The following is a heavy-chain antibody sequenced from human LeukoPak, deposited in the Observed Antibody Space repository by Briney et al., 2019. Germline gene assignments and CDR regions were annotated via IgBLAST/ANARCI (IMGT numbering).Heavy chain of an antibody. CDR2: IYHSGTT. J-gene: IGHJ3*01. CDR3: AKRRDAFDV. CDR1: GFSVSNGYY. Sequence: SETLSLTCAVSGFSVSNGYYWGWIRQSPGKGLEWIGSIYHSGTTFYNPSLKSRLTISLDTSKNQFSLKLTSVTAADTSIYYCAKRRDAFDVWGQGTMVTVSS. V-gene: IGHV4-38-2*01.